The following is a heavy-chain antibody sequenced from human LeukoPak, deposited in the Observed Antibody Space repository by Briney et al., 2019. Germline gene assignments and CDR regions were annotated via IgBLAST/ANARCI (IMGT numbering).Heavy chain of an antibody. CDR1: GYSISSGYY. D-gene: IGHD3-10*01. J-gene: IGHJ4*02. Sequence: SETLSLTCAVSGYSISSGYYWGWIRQPPGKGLEWIGNIYHSGSTYYNPSLKSRVTISVDTSKNQFSLKLSSVTAADTAVYYCARRYGSYSQNLFDYWGQGTLVTVSS. V-gene: IGHV4-38-2*01. CDR3: ARRYGSYSQNLFDY. CDR2: IYHSGST.